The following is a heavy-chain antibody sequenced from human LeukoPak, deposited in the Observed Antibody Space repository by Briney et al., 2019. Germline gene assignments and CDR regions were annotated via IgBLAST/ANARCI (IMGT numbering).Heavy chain of an antibody. CDR3: ARRRPAHDAFDI. J-gene: IGHJ3*02. V-gene: IGHV4-31*03. Sequence: SETLSLTCTVSGGSISSGDYYWSWIRQHPGKGLEWIGYIYYSGSTYYNPSLKSRVTISVDTSKNQFSLKLSSVTAADTAVYYCARRRPAHDAFDIWGQGTMVTVSS. CDR2: IYYSGST. CDR1: GGSISSGDYY.